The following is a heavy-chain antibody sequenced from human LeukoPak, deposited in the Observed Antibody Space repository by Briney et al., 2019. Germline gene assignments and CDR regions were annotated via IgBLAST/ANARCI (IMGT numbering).Heavy chain of an antibody. CDR1: GGTFSSYA. Sequence: SVKVSCKASGGTFSSYAISWVRQAPGQGLEWMGGIIPIFGTANYAQKFQGRVTITADESTSTAYMELSSLRSEDTAVYYCARDTAGGNSSSWYFDLWGRGTLVTVSS. D-gene: IGHD4-23*01. CDR2: IIPIFGTA. CDR3: ARDTAGGNSSSWYFDL. J-gene: IGHJ2*01. V-gene: IGHV1-69*01.